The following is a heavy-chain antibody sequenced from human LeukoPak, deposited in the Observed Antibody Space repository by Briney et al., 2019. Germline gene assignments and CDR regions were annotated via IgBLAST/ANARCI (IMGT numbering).Heavy chain of an antibody. J-gene: IGHJ3*02. D-gene: IGHD1-26*01. CDR1: GFTFSSYW. CDR2: INSDGSNT. V-gene: IGHV3-74*01. CDR3: VVGASRAGNAFDI. Sequence: GGSLRLSCAASGFTFSSYWMHWVRQAPGKGLVWVSRINSDGSNTNYADSVKGRFTISRDNAENTLYLQMNSLRAEDTAVYYCVVGASRAGNAFDIWGQGTMVTVSS.